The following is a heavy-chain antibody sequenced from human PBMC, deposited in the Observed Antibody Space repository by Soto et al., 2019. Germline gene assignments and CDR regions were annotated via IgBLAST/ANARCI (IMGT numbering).Heavy chain of an antibody. Sequence: XSVKFSCKASVYTFTSYYMHWVRQAPGQGLEWMGIINPSGGSTSYAQKFQGRVTMTRDTSTSTVYMELSSLRSEYTAVYYCARDQVYYYDSSGYPPYGMDVWGQGTTVTVSS. CDR3: ARDQVYYYDSSGYPPYGMDV. CDR2: INPSGGST. J-gene: IGHJ6*02. CDR1: VYTFTSYY. V-gene: IGHV1-46*01. D-gene: IGHD3-22*01.